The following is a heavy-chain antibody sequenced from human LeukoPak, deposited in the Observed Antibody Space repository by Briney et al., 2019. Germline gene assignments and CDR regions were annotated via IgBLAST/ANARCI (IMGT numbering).Heavy chain of an antibody. V-gene: IGHV3-21*01. J-gene: IGHJ4*02. CDR3: ARVGYSSGWNTYYFDY. D-gene: IGHD6-19*01. CDR2: ISSSSSYI. Sequence: PGGSLRLSCAASGFTFSSYSMTWVRQAPGXGLEWVSSISSSSSYIYYADSVKGRFTISRANAKHSLSLQMNSLRAEDTAVYYCARVGYSSGWNTYYFDYWGQGTLVTVSS. CDR1: GFTFSSYS.